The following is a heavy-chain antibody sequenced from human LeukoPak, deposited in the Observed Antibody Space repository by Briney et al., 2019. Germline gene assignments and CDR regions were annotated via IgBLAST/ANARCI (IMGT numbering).Heavy chain of an antibody. Sequence: GGSLRLSCAASGSTFSSYAMHWVRQAPGKGLEWVAVISYDGSNKYYADSVKGRFTISRDNSKNTLYLQMNSLRAEDTAVYYCARESGAWDSLRYDYWGQGTLVTVSS. D-gene: IGHD1-26*01. CDR1: GSTFSSYA. CDR3: ARESGAWDSLRYDY. J-gene: IGHJ4*02. CDR2: ISYDGSNK. V-gene: IGHV3-30-3*01.